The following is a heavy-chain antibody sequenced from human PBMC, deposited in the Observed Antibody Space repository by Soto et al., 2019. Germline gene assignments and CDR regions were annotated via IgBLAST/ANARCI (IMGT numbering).Heavy chain of an antibody. D-gene: IGHD3-9*01. Sequence: ASVKVSCKASGYTFPGYYMHWVRQAPGQGLEWMGWINPNSGGTNYAQKFQGWVTMTRDTSISTAYMELSRLRSDDTAVYYCARGSLSRYFDWLPPAGYYYGMDVWGQGTTVTVSS. V-gene: IGHV1-2*04. CDR2: INPNSGGT. J-gene: IGHJ6*02. CDR1: GYTFPGYY. CDR3: ARGSLSRYFDWLPPAGYYYGMDV.